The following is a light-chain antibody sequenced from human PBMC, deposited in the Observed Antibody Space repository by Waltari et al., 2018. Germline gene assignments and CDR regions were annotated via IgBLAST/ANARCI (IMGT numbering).Light chain of an antibody. CDR2: GAS. CDR1: QSVSRA. CDR3: QHYLRLPVT. Sequence: EIVLTQSPGNLSLSLGERATLSCRASQSVSRALAWYQQKPGQTPRLRIYGASTRATGIPDRFSGSGSGTDFSLTISRLEPDDFAVYYCQHYLRLPVTFGQGTTVEI. V-gene: IGKV3-20*01. J-gene: IGKJ1*01.